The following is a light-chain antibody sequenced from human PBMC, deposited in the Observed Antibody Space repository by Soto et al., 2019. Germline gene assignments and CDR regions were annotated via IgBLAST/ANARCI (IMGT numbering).Light chain of an antibody. J-gene: IGKJ1*01. CDR2: WAS. CDR3: HLYHSAPQT. Sequence: DIVMTQSPDSLAVSLGERATINCKSSQSVLYSPNNKNYLAWYQQKPGQPPKLLVYWASTRESGVPDRFIGSGSGTDFTLTITSLQAEDAAVYYCHLYHSAPQTFGQGTKVEIK. V-gene: IGKV4-1*01. CDR1: QSVLYSPNNKNY.